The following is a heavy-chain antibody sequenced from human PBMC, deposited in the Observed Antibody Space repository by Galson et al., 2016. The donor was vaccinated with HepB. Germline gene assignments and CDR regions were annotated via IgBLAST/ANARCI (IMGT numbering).Heavy chain of an antibody. CDR1: GFTFSSYV. Sequence: SLRLSCAASGFTFSSYVMSWVRQAPGKGLEWVAVLMHVGGEKDYGDSVKGRFTISRDDSKNTLHLQMNSLRGDDTAVYYCARGYYNAMDVWGQGATVTVSS. CDR2: LMHVGGEK. V-gene: IGHV3-30-3*01. CDR3: ARGYYNAMDV. J-gene: IGHJ6*02.